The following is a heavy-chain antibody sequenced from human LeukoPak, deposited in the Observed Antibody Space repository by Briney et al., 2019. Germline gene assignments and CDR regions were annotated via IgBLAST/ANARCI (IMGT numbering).Heavy chain of an antibody. CDR1: GYAFTYYY. V-gene: IGHV1-46*01. J-gene: IGHJ4*02. CDR3: ATYTQSGAQGVSDY. Sequence: ASVKVSCKASGYAFTYYYIHWARHAPGPGLEWMGLIHTNDGDTKYTQEFQDRVTITSDTSTSTVYMELSSLRSGDTAVYYCATYTQSGAQGVSDYWGQGTLVTVSS. CDR2: IHTNDGDT. D-gene: IGHD3-10*01.